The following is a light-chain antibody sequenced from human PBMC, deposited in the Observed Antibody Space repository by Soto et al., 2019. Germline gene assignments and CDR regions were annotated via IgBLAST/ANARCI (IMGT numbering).Light chain of an antibody. V-gene: IGLV1-44*01. CDR3: AAWVDSLNGYV. J-gene: IGLJ1*01. Sequence: QSVLTQPPSASGTPGQRVTISCSGSSSNIGSHTVNWYQHLPGTAPKLLIYTNNQRPSGVPDRFSGSKSGTSASLAISGLQSEDEADYYCAAWVDSLNGYVFGTGTKVTVL. CDR1: SSNIGSHT. CDR2: TNN.